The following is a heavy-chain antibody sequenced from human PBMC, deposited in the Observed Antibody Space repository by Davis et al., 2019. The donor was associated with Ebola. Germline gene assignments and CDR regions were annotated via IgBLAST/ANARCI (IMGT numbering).Heavy chain of an antibody. V-gene: IGHV3-23*01. D-gene: IGHD1-26*01. Sequence: PGGSLRLSCAASGFTFTNYAMSWVRQAPGKGLEWVSAISATGGSTYYADSVKGRFSISRDNSQNTLYLQISSLTAEDTAIFYCAKGRVGATYLFDYWGRGTLVTVSS. CDR2: ISATGGST. CDR1: GFTFTNYA. CDR3: AKGRVGATYLFDY. J-gene: IGHJ4*02.